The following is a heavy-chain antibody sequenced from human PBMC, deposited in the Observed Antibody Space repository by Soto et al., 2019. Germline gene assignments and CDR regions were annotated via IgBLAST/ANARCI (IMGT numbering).Heavy chain of an antibody. D-gene: IGHD2-15*01. V-gene: IGHV3-23*01. CDR1: GFTFSSYA. CDR3: AKDFRPLRSLPGYCSGGSCYTLYYCYYGMDV. Sequence: PGGSVRLSCAASGFTFSSYAMSWVRQAPGKGLEWVSAISGSGGSTYYADSVKGRFTISRDNSKNTLYLQMNSLRAEDTAVYYCAKDFRPLRSLPGYCSGGSCYTLYYCYYGMDVWGQGTAVTVSS. J-gene: IGHJ6*02. CDR2: ISGSGGST.